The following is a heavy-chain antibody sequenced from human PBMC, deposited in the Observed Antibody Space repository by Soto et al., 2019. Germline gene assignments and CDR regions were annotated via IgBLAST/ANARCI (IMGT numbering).Heavy chain of an antibody. D-gene: IGHD3-10*01. J-gene: IGHJ4*02. Sequence: PSETLSLTCTVSGFSISSYYWSWIRQPPGKGLEWIGYIYYSGSTNYNPSLKSRVTISVDTSKNQFSLKLSSVTAADTAVYYCASRNYYGSGSYHYYFDYWGQGTLVTVSS. V-gene: IGHV4-59*08. CDR2: IYYSGST. CDR1: GFSISSYY. CDR3: ASRNYYGSGSYHYYFDY.